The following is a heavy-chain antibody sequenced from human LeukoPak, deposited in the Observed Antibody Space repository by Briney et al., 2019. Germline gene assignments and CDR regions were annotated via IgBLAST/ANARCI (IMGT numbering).Heavy chain of an antibody. V-gene: IGHV3-30*02. CDR3: AKDRCSNGIGCLYYYMDV. Sequence: GGSLRLSCAASGFTFSSYWMSWVRQAQGKGLELVAYIQYDGSNQQYADSVKCRFSISRDRSKNIPYLQMNSLRAEDTAVYYCAKDRCSNGIGCLYYYMDVWGKGTTVTISS. D-gene: IGHD2-8*01. CDR2: IQYDGSNQ. J-gene: IGHJ6*03. CDR1: GFTFSSYW.